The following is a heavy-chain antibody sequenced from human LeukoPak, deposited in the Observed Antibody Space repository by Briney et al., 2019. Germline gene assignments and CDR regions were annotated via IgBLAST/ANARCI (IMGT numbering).Heavy chain of an antibody. CDR2: ISSSSSYI. D-gene: IGHD3-10*01. Sequence: GGSLRLSCAASGFTFSSFSMNWVRQAPGKGLEWVSSISSSSSYIYYADSVKGRFTISRDNAKNSLYLQMNSLRAEDTAVCYCAREEVGESDAFDIWGQGTMVTVSS. J-gene: IGHJ3*02. CDR1: GFTFSSFS. CDR3: AREEVGESDAFDI. V-gene: IGHV3-21*01.